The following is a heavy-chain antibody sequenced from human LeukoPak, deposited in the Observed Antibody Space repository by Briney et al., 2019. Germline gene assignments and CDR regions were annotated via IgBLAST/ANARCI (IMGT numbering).Heavy chain of an antibody. CDR1: GFNFSDHY. J-gene: IGHJ3*01. Sequence: GGSLRLSCAASGFNFSDHYMDWVRQAPGTGLEWVGRIKNKANSYATEYAAFVKGRFTISRDESKNSLYLQINSLKTEDTAVYYCARVPWVWGQGTMVTVSS. V-gene: IGHV3-72*01. CDR3: ARVPWV. CDR2: IKNKANSYAT.